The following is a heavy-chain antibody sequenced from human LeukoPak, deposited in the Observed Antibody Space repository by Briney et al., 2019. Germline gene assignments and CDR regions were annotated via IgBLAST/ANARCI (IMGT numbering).Heavy chain of an antibody. Sequence: GGSLRLSCAASGFTFSDYWMHWVRHAPGKGLVWVSRINTDGTFTRYADSVQGRFTISRDTAKNTLFLQMNSLGAEDTAVYYCAREAKVGGALQYWGQGILVTVSS. J-gene: IGHJ4*02. CDR1: GFTFSDYW. V-gene: IGHV3-74*01. D-gene: IGHD1-26*01. CDR2: INTDGTFT. CDR3: AREAKVGGALQY.